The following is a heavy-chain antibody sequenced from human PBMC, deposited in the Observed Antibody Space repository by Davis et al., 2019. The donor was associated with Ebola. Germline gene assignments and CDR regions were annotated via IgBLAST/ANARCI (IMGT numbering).Heavy chain of an antibody. CDR2: ISSSSSTI. CDR1: GFTFSSYS. D-gene: IGHD3-22*01. J-gene: IGHJ4*02. V-gene: IGHV3-48*04. CDR3: ARGENYYDSRATFDY. Sequence: GESLKISCAASGFTFSSYSMNWVRQAPGKGLEWVSYISSSSSTIYYADSVKGRFTISRDNAKNSLYLQMNSLRAEDTAVYYCARGENYYDSRATFDYWGQGTLVTVSS.